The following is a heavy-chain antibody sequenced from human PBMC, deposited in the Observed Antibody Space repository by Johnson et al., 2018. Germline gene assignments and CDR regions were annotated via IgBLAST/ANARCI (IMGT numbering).Heavy chain of an antibody. Sequence: QVQLQESGPGLVRPSETLSLICTVSGGPISSYYWSWIRQPPGKGLEWIGYIYYGGSTNYNPSLKSRVTITVDTSQKQFTLKLSPVTAADTAGYYCARNSITIVRGVPMDYYLDVWGKGTTGTVSS. V-gene: IGHV4-59*01. CDR1: GGPISSYY. D-gene: IGHD3-10*01. CDR3: ARNSITIVRGVPMDYYLDV. CDR2: IYYGGST. J-gene: IGHJ6*04.